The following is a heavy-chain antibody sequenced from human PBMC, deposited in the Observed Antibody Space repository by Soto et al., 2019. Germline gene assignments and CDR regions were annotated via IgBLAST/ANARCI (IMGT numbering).Heavy chain of an antibody. CDR1: GGTFSNYP. D-gene: IGHD1-1*01. Sequence: QVQLVQSGAEVKKPGSSVRVSCKASGGTFSNYPIGWVRQAPGQGLEWMGVIIPIFGTTNYAQRFQGRVTISADESTSTAYMELSRLRYEDTAVYFCARPRTTATTKGYDYWGQGTLVTVSS. CDR3: ARPRTTATTKGYDY. J-gene: IGHJ4*02. V-gene: IGHV1-69*01. CDR2: IIPIFGTT.